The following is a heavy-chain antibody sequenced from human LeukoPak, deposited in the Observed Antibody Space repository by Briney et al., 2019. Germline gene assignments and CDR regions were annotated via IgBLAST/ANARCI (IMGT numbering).Heavy chain of an antibody. J-gene: IGHJ4*02. CDR1: GGSISSSNW. Sequence: ESSGTLSLTCAVSGGSISSSNWWSWVRQPPGKGLEWIGEIYHSGSTNYNPSLKSRVTISVDKSKNQFSLKLSSVTAADTAVYYCARPAGYSEHYFDYWGQGTLVTVSS. D-gene: IGHD6-13*01. CDR2: IYHSGST. CDR3: ARPAGYSEHYFDY. V-gene: IGHV4-4*02.